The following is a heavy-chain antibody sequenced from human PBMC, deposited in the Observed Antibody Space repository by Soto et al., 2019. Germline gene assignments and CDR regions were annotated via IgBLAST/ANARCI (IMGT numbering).Heavy chain of an antibody. J-gene: IGHJ4*02. CDR2: INPSGGST. V-gene: IGHV1-46*01. Sequence: ASVKVSCKASGCTLTTYFMHWVRLAPGQGLEWMGIINPSGGSTTYAQKFQGRVTMTRDTSTSTVYMELSSLRSEDTALYYCARAEDWGSNDYWGQGTLVTVSS. CDR3: ARAEDWGSNDY. CDR1: GCTLTTYF. D-gene: IGHD7-27*01.